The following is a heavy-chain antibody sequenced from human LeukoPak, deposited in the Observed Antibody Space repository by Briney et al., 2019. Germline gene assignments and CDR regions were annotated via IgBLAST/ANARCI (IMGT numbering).Heavy chain of an antibody. CDR3: AKDLYYYDISGSCDY. V-gene: IGHV3-53*05. CDR2: IYSGGST. CDR1: GFTVSSNY. Sequence: GGSLRLSCAASGFTVSSNYMSWVRQAPGKGLEWVSVIYSGGSTYYADSVKGRFTISRDNAKKSLYLQMNSLRAEDTALYYCAKDLYYYDISGSCDYWGQGTLVTVSS. D-gene: IGHD3-22*01. J-gene: IGHJ4*02.